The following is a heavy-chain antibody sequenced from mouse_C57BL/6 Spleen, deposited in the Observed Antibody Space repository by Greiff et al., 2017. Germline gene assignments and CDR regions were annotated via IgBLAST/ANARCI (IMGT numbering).Heavy chain of an antibody. CDR1: GYTFTSYG. CDR2: IYPRSGNT. D-gene: IGHD2-2*01. Sequence: VQLQQSGAELARPGASVKLSCKASGYTFTSYGISWVKQRTGQGLEWIGEIYPRSGNTYYNEKFKGKATLTADKSSSTAYMELSSLTSEDSAVYFCARRALMLTTDDLDDWGQGTTLTVAS. J-gene: IGHJ2*01. CDR3: ARRALMLTTDDLDD. V-gene: IGHV1-81*01.